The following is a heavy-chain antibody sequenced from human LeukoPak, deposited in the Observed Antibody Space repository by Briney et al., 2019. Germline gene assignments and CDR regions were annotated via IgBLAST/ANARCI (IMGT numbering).Heavy chain of an antibody. D-gene: IGHD1-26*01. V-gene: IGHV4-59*01. J-gene: IGHJ4*02. Sequence: SETLSLTCTVSGGSISSYYWSWIRQPPGKGLEWIGYIYYSGSTNYNPSLKSRVTISADTSKNQFSLKLSSVTAADTAVYYCARVTIVGATLFDYWGQGTLVTVSS. CDR3: ARVTIVGATLFDY. CDR2: IYYSGST. CDR1: GGSISSYY.